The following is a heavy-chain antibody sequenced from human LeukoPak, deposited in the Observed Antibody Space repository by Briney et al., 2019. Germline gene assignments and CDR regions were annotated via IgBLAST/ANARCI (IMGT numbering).Heavy chain of an antibody. J-gene: IGHJ4*02. CDR1: GGSITNYY. Sequence: SEALSLTCTVSGGSITNYYWSWIRQPPGEGLEWIGYVYASGATNSNPSLKSRVTISVDTSKNQFSLKLSSVTAADTAVYYCARVSAGGAAPFDYWGQGTLVTVSS. CDR3: ARVSAGGAAPFDY. V-gene: IGHV4-4*08. D-gene: IGHD6-25*01. CDR2: VYASGAT.